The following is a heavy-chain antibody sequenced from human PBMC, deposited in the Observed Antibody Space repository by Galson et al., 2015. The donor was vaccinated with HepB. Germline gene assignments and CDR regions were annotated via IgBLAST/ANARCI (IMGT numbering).Heavy chain of an antibody. D-gene: IGHD2-2*01. Sequence: ETLSLTCAVYGGSFSVYYWSWIRQPPGKGLEWIGEINHSGGTNYNPSLKSRVTISVDTSKNQFSLKLSSVTAADTAVYYCARVWNVGVGRCSSTSCWDFDYWGQGTLVTVSS. V-gene: IGHV4-34*01. J-gene: IGHJ4*02. CDR1: GGSFSVYY. CDR2: INHSGGT. CDR3: ARVWNVGVGRCSSTSCWDFDY.